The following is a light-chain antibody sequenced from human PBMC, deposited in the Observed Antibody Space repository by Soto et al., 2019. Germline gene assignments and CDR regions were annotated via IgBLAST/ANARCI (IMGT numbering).Light chain of an antibody. CDR3: LQGTHWPWT. CDR1: QSLVDSDGNTY. Sequence: DVVVTQSPLALPVTLGQPASISCRSTQSLVDSDGNTYSTWLQQRPGQSPRRLIYKVSNRDSGVPDRFSGSGSGTDFTLKISGVEAEDVGVYYCLQGTHWPWTLGQGTQVEIK. J-gene: IGKJ1*01. CDR2: KVS. V-gene: IGKV2-30*01.